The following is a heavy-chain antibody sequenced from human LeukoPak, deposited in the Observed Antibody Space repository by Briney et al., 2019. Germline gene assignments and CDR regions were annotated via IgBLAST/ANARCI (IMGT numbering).Heavy chain of an antibody. CDR3: AKTPGSRGYSCGNDY. D-gene: IGHD5-18*01. CDR2: IRGSGGST. CDR1: GFTFSSYA. Sequence: PGGSLRLSCAASGFTFSSYAMSWVRLAPGKGLEWVSDIRGSGGSTYYADSVKGRFTISRDNSKNTLYLQMNSLRAEETAVYYCAKTPGSRGYSCGNDYWGRGTLVTVSS. V-gene: IGHV3-23*01. J-gene: IGHJ4*02.